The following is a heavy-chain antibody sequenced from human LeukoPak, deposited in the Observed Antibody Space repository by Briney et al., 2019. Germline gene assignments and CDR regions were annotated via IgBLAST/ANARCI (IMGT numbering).Heavy chain of an antibody. CDR1: GFTFSSYA. Sequence: RGSLRLSCAASGFTFSSYAMSWVRQAPGKRLEWVSAISGSGGSTYYADSVKGRFTISRDNSKNTLYLQMNSLRAEDTAVYYCANKGYCSSTSCYYFDYWGQGTLVTVSS. CDR2: ISGSGGST. CDR3: ANKGYCSSTSCYYFDY. V-gene: IGHV3-23*01. D-gene: IGHD2-2*01. J-gene: IGHJ4*02.